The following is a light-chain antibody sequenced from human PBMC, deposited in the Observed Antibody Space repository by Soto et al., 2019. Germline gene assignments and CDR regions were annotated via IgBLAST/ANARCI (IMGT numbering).Light chain of an antibody. CDR3: TSYPSSSTRWV. Sequence: QSALTQPASVSGSPGQSITISCTGTSSDVGGYNYVSWYQQHPGKAPKLMIYEVSNRPSGVSNRFSGSKSGNTASLTISGLQAEDEADYYCTSYPSSSTRWVFGGGTKLTVL. V-gene: IGLV2-14*01. CDR1: SSDVGGYNY. J-gene: IGLJ3*02. CDR2: EVS.